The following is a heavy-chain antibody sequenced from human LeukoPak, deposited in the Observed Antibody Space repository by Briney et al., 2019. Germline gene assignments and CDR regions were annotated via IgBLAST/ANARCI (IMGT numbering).Heavy chain of an antibody. D-gene: IGHD1-26*01. CDR3: ARRVWATTISRDGFDI. CDR2: IYYSGST. V-gene: IGHV4-59*01. J-gene: IGHJ3*02. Sequence: SETLSLTCTVSGGSISSYYWSWIRQPPGKGLEWIGYIYYSGSTNYNPSLKSRVTISVDTSKNQFSLKLSSVTAADTAVYYCARRVWATTISRDGFDIWGQGTMVTVSS. CDR1: GGSISSYY.